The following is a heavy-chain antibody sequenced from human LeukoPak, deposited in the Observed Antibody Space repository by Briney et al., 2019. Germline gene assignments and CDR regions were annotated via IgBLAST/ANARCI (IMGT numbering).Heavy chain of an antibody. CDR3: ARVGGSNAFDI. Sequence: PGGSLRLSCAASGFTFSNYAMSWVRQAPGKGLEWVSSISSSGGSTFYADSVKGRLTISRDKSKNTLHLQMDSLRAEDTAVYYCARVGGSNAFDIWGQGTMVIVSS. V-gene: IGHV3-23*01. CDR1: GFTFSNYA. D-gene: IGHD1-26*01. CDR2: ISSSGGST. J-gene: IGHJ3*02.